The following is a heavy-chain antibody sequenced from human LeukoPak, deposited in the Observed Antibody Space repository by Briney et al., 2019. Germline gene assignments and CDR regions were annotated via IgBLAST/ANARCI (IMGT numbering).Heavy chain of an antibody. Sequence: SETLSLTCTVSGGSISSTTYYWGWIRQPPGKGLEWIGSVYYSGSTYYNPSLRSRVTISVDSSKNQFSLRLTSVTAADAAVYCARHAYYYYYFAPWGQGTLVTVSS. V-gene: IGHV4-39*01. CDR1: GGSISSTTYY. CDR2: VYYSGST. J-gene: IGHJ5*02. CDR3: ARHAYYYYYFAP. D-gene: IGHD3-10*01.